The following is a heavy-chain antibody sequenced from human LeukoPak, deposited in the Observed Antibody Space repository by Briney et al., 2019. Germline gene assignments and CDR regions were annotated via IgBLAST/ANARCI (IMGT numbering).Heavy chain of an antibody. D-gene: IGHD3-10*01. J-gene: IGHJ4*02. CDR3: ARADSGAVGFDY. CDR2: IYHSGST. V-gene: IGHV4-30-2*01. Sequence: SQTLSLTCAVSGGSISSGGYSWSWIRQPPGKGLEWIGYIYHSGSTYYSPSLKSRVTISVDRSKNQFSLKLSSVTAADTAVYYCARADSGAVGFDYWGQGTLVTVSS. CDR1: GGSISSGGYS.